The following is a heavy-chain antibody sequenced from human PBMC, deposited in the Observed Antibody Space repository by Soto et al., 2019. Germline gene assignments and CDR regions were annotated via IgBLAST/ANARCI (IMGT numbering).Heavy chain of an antibody. CDR2: INWSGGSI. Sequence: EVQVVECGGGLEQPGRSLRLSCAASGFTFDDYAMHWVRQVPGKGLEWVSGINWSGGSIDYADSVKGRFTISRDNAKNSLYLQMNSLTVEDTAMYYCATGPRTTVTTFGLWFVNWGQPTMVTVSS. D-gene: IGHD4-17*01. CDR1: GFTFDDYA. J-gene: IGHJ5*02. V-gene: IGHV3-9*01. CDR3: ATGPRTTVTTFGLWFVN.